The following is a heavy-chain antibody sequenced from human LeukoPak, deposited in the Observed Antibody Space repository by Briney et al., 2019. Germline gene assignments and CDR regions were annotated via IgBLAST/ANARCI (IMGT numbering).Heavy chain of an antibody. D-gene: IGHD1-1*01. CDR2: INHSGSS. CDR3: ARCKELERAFDY. CDR1: GGSFSGYY. J-gene: IGHJ4*02. Sequence: SETLSLTCAVYGGSFSGYYWSWIRQPPGKGLEWIGEINHSGSSNYNPSLQRRVTISVDTSKTHFSLKLSSVTAAHTAVYYCARCKELERAFDYWGQGTLVTVSS. V-gene: IGHV4-34*01.